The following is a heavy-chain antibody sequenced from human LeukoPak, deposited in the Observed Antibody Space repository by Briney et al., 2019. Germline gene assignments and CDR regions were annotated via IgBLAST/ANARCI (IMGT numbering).Heavy chain of an antibody. J-gene: IGHJ4*02. V-gene: IGHV3-23*01. D-gene: IGHD5-18*01. CDR2: IFPTSREI. CDR3: ATYRQVMLPFES. CDR1: GFTFSSFA. Sequence: GGSLRLSCAASGFTFSSFAMIWVRQPPGKGLEWVSSIFPTSREIHYADSVRGRFTISRDNSKSTLSLQMNSMRAENTAIYYCATYRQVMLPFESWGQGTLVTVSS.